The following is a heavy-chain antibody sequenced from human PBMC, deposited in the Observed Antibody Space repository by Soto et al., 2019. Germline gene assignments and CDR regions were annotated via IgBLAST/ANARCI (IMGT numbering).Heavy chain of an antibody. J-gene: IGHJ4*02. CDR2: INHSGST. Sequence: SETLSLTCAVYGGSFSGYYWSWIRQPPGKGLEWIGEINHSGSTNYNPSPKSRVTISVDTSKNQFSLKLSSVTAADTAVYYCARVPRITMVRGVPNHFDYWGQGTMVTVSS. V-gene: IGHV4-34*01. CDR3: ARVPRITMVRGVPNHFDY. CDR1: GGSFSGYY. D-gene: IGHD3-10*01.